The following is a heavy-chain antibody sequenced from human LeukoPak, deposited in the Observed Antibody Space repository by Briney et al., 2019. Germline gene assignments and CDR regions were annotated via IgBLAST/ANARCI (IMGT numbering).Heavy chain of an antibody. D-gene: IGHD3-22*01. CDR3: ARGVIPAAVVDY. J-gene: IGHJ4*02. CDR1: GGSINNYY. CDR2: IYYTGST. Sequence: SETLSLTCTVSGGSINNYYWSWVRQPPGAGLEWLAYIYYTGSTNYNPSLKTRLTISVDTSKNQFSLRLNSVTAADTAVYYCARGVIPAAVVDYWGQGTLVTVSS. V-gene: IGHV4-59*08.